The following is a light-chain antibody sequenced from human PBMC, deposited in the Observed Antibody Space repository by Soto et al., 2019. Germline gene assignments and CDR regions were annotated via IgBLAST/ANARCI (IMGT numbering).Light chain of an antibody. J-gene: IGLJ2*01. CDR1: SSNIGNNY. CDR2: DNN. V-gene: IGLV1-51*01. CDR3: GTWDSSLSAVV. Sequence: QSVLTQPPSVSAAPGQEVTISCSGRSSNIGNNYVSWYQQLPGTAPKLLIYDNNKRPSGIPDRFSGSKSGTSATLGITGRQTGDEADYYCGTWDSSLSAVVFGGGTKLTVL.